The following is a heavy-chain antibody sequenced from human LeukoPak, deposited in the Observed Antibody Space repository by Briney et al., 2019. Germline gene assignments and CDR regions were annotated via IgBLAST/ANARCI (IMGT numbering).Heavy chain of an antibody. D-gene: IGHD3-22*01. CDR1: GGSISSYY. V-gene: IGHV4-59*08. J-gene: IGHJ4*02. CDR3: ARHKYYYDSSGV. CDR2: IYYSGRT. Sequence: SETLSLTCTVSGGSISSYYWSWIRQPPGKGLEWIGYIYYSGRTNYNPSLKSRVTISVDTSKNQFSLKLSSVTAADTAVYYCARHKYYYDSSGVWGQGTLVTVSS.